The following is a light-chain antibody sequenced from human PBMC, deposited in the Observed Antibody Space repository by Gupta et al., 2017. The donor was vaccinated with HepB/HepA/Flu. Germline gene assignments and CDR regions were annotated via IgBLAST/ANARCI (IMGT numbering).Light chain of an antibody. J-gene: IGLJ2*01. Sequence: QSALTQPASVSGSPGQSTTISCTGTSSNVGGYNYVSWYQQHPGKDPKRMIYDVSNRPSGVSNRFSCSKSGNKASLTISGLQAEDEADDYCSSSTSSSTLVVFGGGTKLTVL. CDR1: SSNVGGYNY. CDR2: DVS. V-gene: IGLV2-14*01. CDR3: SSSTSSSTLVV.